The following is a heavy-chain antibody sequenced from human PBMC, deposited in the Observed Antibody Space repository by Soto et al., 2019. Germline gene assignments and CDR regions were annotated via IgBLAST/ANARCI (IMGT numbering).Heavy chain of an antibody. Sequence: ASETLTLTCTVSGGSVNSGSYYWSWIRQPPGKGLEWIGYIYYSGSTNYNPSLKSRVTISVDTSKNQFSLKLSSVTAADTAVYYCARGPLTVNYFDYWGQGTLVTVSS. D-gene: IGHD4-17*01. CDR2: IYYSGST. V-gene: IGHV4-61*01. CDR1: GGSVNSGSYY. CDR3: ARGPLTVNYFDY. J-gene: IGHJ4*02.